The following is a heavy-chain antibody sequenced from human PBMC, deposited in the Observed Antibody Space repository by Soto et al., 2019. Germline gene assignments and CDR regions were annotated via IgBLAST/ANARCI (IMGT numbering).Heavy chain of an antibody. J-gene: IGHJ3*02. V-gene: IGHV4-31*03. Sequence: QVQLQESGPGLVKPSQTLSLTYTVSGGSISSGGYYWSWIRQHPGKGLEWIGYIYYSGSTYYNPSLKSRVTISVDTSKNQFSLKLSSVTAADTAVYYCARVTVGTMNLDAFDIWGQGTMVTVSS. D-gene: IGHD3-22*01. CDR3: ARVTVGTMNLDAFDI. CDR1: GGSISSGGYY. CDR2: IYYSGST.